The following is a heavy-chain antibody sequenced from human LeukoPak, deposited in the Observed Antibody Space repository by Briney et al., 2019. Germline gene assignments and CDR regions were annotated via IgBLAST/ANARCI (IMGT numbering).Heavy chain of an antibody. CDR1: GYTFTSYG. J-gene: IGHJ4*02. Sequence: GASVKVSCTASGYTFTSYGISWVRQAPGQGLEWMGWISAYNGNTNYAQKLQGRVTMTTDTSTSTAYMELRSLRSDDTAVYYCARGAHCSGGSCYSRQPPNLDYWGQGTLVTVSS. D-gene: IGHD2-15*01. CDR3: ARGAHCSGGSCYSRQPPNLDY. V-gene: IGHV1-18*01. CDR2: ISAYNGNT.